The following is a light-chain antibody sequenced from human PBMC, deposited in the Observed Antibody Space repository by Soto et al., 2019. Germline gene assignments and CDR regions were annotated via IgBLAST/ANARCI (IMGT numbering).Light chain of an antibody. J-gene: IGLJ2*01. V-gene: IGLV1-40*01. CDR1: SSNIGAGYD. CDR3: QSYDSSLSGSGVG. Sequence: QSVLTQPPSVSGAPGRRVTISCTGSSSNIGAGYDVHWYQQLPGTAPKLLIYGNSNRPSGVPDRFSGSKSGTSASLAITGLQAEDEADYYCQSYDSSLSGSGVGFGGGTKLTVL. CDR2: GNS.